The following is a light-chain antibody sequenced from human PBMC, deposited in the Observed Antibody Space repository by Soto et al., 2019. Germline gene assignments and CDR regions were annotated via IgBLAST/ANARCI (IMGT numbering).Light chain of an antibody. CDR3: QQLNSYPLT. Sequence: DIQLTQSPSFLSASVGDRVTITCRASQGISSYLAWYQQKPGKAPNLLIDGASTLQSGVPSSFSGSGSGTEFTLTISSLQPEDFATYYCQQLNSYPLTFGGGTKVEIK. V-gene: IGKV1-9*01. CDR1: QGISSY. CDR2: GAS. J-gene: IGKJ4*01.